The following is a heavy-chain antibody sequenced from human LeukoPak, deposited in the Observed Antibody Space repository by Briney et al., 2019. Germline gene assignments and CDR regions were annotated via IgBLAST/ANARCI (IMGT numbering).Heavy chain of an antibody. CDR3: TSLPYDSGFYYYTEYFQH. V-gene: IGHV3-73*01. Sequence: PGGSLRLSCAASGVTFSGSAMHWVRQASGKGPEWVGRIRSTANNYATAYAASVKGRFTISRDDSKNTAYLQMNSLKTEDTAVYYCTSLPYDSGFYYYTEYFQHWGQGTLVTVSS. CDR1: GVTFSGSA. J-gene: IGHJ1*01. D-gene: IGHD3-22*01. CDR2: IRSTANNYAT.